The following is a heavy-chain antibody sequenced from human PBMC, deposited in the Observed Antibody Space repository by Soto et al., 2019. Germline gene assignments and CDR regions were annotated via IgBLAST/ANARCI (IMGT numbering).Heavy chain of an antibody. V-gene: IGHV1-2*02. Sequence: ASVKVSCKASGYTFTGYYMHWVRQAPGQGLEWMGWINPNSGGTNYAQKFQGRVTMTRDTSISTAYMELSRLRSDDTAVYYCARDGGRLIAARLSFDYWGQGTLVTVSS. J-gene: IGHJ4*02. D-gene: IGHD6-6*01. CDR3: ARDGGRLIAARLSFDY. CDR1: GYTFTGYY. CDR2: INPNSGGT.